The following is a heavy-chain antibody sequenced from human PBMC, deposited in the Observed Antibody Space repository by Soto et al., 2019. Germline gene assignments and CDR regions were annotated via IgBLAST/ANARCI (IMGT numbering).Heavy chain of an antibody. CDR1: GDKFSSYT. CDR2: ISAYNGNT. V-gene: IGHV1-18*04. J-gene: IGHJ4*02. Sequence: ASVKVSCKASGDKFSSYTISWVRQAPGQGLEWMGWISAYNGNTNYAQKLQGRVTMTTDTSTSTAYMELRSLRSDDTAVYYCARDQSGGNFDYWGQGTLVTVSS. D-gene: IGHD2-15*01. CDR3: ARDQSGGNFDY.